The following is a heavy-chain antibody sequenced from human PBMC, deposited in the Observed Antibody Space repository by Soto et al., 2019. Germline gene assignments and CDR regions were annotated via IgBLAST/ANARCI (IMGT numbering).Heavy chain of an antibody. J-gene: IGHJ5*02. CDR3: ARSYYDSSGYYYGWFDP. V-gene: IGHV1-24*01. D-gene: IGHD3-22*01. CDR1: GYTLTELS. Sequence: ASVKVSCKVSGYTLTELSMHWVRQAPGKGLEWMGGFDPEDGETIYAQKFQGRGTMTEDTSTDTAYMELSSLRSEDTAVYYCARSYYDSSGYYYGWFDPWGQGTLVTVSS. CDR2: FDPEDGET.